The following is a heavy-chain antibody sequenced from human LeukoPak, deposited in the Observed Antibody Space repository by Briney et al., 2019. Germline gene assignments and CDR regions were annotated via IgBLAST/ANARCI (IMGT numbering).Heavy chain of an antibody. CDR3: ARGSRGYSSSPGVFDY. J-gene: IGHJ4*02. V-gene: IGHV4-34*01. Sequence: PSETLSLTCAVYGGSFSGYYWSWIRQPPGKGLEWIGEINHSGSTNYNPSLKSRVTISVDTSKNQFSLKLSSVTAADTAVYYCARGSRGYSSSPGVFDYWDQGTLVTVSS. D-gene: IGHD6-6*01. CDR2: INHSGST. CDR1: GGSFSGYY.